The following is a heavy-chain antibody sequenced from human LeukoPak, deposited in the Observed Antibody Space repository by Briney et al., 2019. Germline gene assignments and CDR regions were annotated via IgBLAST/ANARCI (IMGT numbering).Heavy chain of an antibody. CDR1: GFTFSNAW. CDR3: TTDPPINLGRIKNFDY. J-gene: IGHJ4*02. CDR2: IKSKTDGGTT. D-gene: IGHD2-15*01. V-gene: IGHV3-15*01. Sequence: GGSLRLSCAASGFTFSNAWMSWVRQAPGKGLEWVGRIKSKTDGGTTDYAAPVKGRFTISRDDSKNTLYLQMNSLKTEDTAVYYCTTDPPINLGRIKNFDYWGQGTLVTVSS.